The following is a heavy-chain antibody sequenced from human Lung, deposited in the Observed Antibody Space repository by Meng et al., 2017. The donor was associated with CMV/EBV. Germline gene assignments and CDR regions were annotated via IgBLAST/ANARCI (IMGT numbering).Heavy chain of an antibody. CDR3: ARGEDIVVENWFDP. CDR2: INSDGSST. CDR1: GFTFSSYW. V-gene: IGHV3-74*01. Sequence: GESLKISCAASGFTFSSYWMHWVRQAPGKGLVWVSRINSDGSSTSYADSVKGRFTISRDNAKNTLYLQMNSLRAEDTAVYYCARGEDIVVENWFDPWGQGSLVTVSS. J-gene: IGHJ5*02. D-gene: IGHD2-15*01.